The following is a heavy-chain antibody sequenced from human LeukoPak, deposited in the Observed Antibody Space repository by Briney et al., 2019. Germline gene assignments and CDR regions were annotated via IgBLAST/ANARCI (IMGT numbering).Heavy chain of an antibody. D-gene: IGHD3-3*01. J-gene: IGHJ4*02. CDR3: ARRTIFGVVTFDY. V-gene: IGHV1-18*01. CDR2: ISVYTGNT. Sequence: ASVKVSFKSSGYTFTIYGISWVRQAPGQGLEWMGWISVYTGNTNYAHKLQGRVTITTDTSTSTAYMELRSLRSDDTAVYYCARRTIFGVVTFDYWGQGNLVTVPS. CDR1: GYTFTIYG.